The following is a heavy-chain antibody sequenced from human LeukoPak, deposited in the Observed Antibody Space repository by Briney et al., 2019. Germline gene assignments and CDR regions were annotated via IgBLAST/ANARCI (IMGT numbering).Heavy chain of an antibody. CDR3: ARQTVAAAGYYFDY. D-gene: IGHD2-15*01. CDR2: VHYSGNT. Sequence: PSETLSLTCTVSADSISNINYFWDWNRQPPEKGLEWIASVHYSGNTYYNPSFRSRAAISMDTSKNQFSLRLSSVTAADTAVYYCARQTVAAAGYYFDYWGQGALVTVSS. CDR1: ADSISNINYF. J-gene: IGHJ4*02. V-gene: IGHV4-39*01.